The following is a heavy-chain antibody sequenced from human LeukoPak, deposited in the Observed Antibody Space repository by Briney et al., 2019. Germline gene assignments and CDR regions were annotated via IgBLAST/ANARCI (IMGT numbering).Heavy chain of an antibody. CDR2: IYPGDSDT. D-gene: IGHD4-17*01. Sequence: GESLKISCKGSGYSFTTYWIGWVRQMPGKGLEWMGVIYPGDSDTRYSPSFQAHVTISADKSMSTAYLQWSSLKASDTAMYYCVRLDGDYVSFFDYWGQGTLVTVSS. CDR1: GYSFTTYW. J-gene: IGHJ4*02. V-gene: IGHV5-51*01. CDR3: VRLDGDYVSFFDY.